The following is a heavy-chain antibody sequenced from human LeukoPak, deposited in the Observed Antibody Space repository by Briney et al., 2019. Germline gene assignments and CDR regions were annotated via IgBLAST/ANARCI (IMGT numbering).Heavy chain of an antibody. CDR3: ARTSHGSGSYYNR. CDR2: IYYSGNT. J-gene: IGHJ4*02. V-gene: IGHV4-31*03. Sequence: PSETLSLTCTVSGDSISSGVYYWSWIRQHPGKGLEWIGYIYYSGNTYYNPSLKSRVTISVDTSKNQFSLKLSSVTAADTAVYYCARTSHGSGSYYNRRGQGTLVTVSS. D-gene: IGHD3-10*01. CDR1: GDSISSGVYY.